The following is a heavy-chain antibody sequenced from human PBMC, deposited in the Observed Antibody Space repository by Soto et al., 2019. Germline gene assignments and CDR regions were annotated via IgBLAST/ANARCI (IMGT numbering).Heavy chain of an antibody. D-gene: IGHD2-21*02. CDR2: INAGNGNT. Sequence: QVQLVQSGAEEKKPGASVKVSCKASGYTFTSYAMHGVRQAPGQRLEWRGWINAGNGNTNYSQKFQGRVTITRDTSESTADKALSSLSSEETSVYYCARSIVVVTALDYGGQGTLVTVSS. CDR1: GYTFTSYA. J-gene: IGHJ4*02. V-gene: IGHV1-3*05. CDR3: ARSIVVVTALDY.